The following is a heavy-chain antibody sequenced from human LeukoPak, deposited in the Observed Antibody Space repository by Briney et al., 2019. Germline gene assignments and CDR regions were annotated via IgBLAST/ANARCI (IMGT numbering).Heavy chain of an antibody. CDR1: GFTFSDYY. Sequence: GGSLRLSCAASGFTFSDYYMSWIRQAPGKGLEWVSYISSSGSTIYYADSVKGRFTISSDNAKNSLYLQMNSLRAEDTAVYYCARDHRFGELYLEFDYWGQGTLVTVSS. J-gene: IGHJ4*02. CDR2: ISSSGSTI. CDR3: ARDHRFGELYLEFDY. V-gene: IGHV3-11*01. D-gene: IGHD3-10*01.